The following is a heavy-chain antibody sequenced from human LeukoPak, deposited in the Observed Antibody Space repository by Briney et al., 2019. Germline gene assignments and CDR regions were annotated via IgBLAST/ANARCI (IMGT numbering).Heavy chain of an antibody. J-gene: IGHJ4*02. D-gene: IGHD3-9*01. CDR2: VSGSGGST. Sequence: GGSLRLXCAASGFTFSSYAMSWVRQAPGKGLEWVSAVSGSGGSTYYADSMKGRFTIPRDNSKNTLYLQMNSLRAEDTAVCYCAKGILTGFDGGFDYWGQGTLVTASS. V-gene: IGHV3-23*01. CDR3: AKGILTGFDGGFDY. CDR1: GFTFSSYA.